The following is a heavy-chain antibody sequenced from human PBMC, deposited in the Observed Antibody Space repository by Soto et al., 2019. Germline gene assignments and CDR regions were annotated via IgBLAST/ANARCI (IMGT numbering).Heavy chain of an antibody. CDR3: AKDRSGGYYDFDY. CDR2: ISYDGSNK. J-gene: IGHJ4*02. D-gene: IGHD3-10*01. V-gene: IGHV3-30*18. CDR1: GFTFSSYC. Sequence: PGGSLRPSCPASGFTFSSYCMHWVRQAPGKGLEWVAVISYDGSNKYYADSVKGRFTISRDNSKNTLYLQMNSLRAEDTAVYYCAKDRSGGYYDFDYWGQGTLVTVSS.